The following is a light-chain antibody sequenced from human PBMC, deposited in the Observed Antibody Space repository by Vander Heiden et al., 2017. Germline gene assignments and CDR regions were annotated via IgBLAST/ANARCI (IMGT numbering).Light chain of an antibody. J-gene: IGLJ3*02. CDR1: SSDVGTYNL. Sequence: QSALTHPASVSGSPGPSITISCTGTSSDVGTYNLVSWYQQHPGKAPKLMILEVSKRPSGVSNRFSGSKSGNTASLTISGLQAEDEADYYCCSYAGSSTFAVFGGGTKLTVL. CDR2: EVS. V-gene: IGLV2-23*02. CDR3: CSYAGSSTFAV.